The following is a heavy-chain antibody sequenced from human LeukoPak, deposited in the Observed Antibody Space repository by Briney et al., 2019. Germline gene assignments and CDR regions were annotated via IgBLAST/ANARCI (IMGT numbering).Heavy chain of an antibody. CDR2: ISGSGGST. Sequence: GGTLRLSCAASGFIFSHYGMNWVRQAPGKGLEWVSAISGSGGSTYYADSVKGRFTISRDNSKNTLYLQMNSLRAEDTAVYYCAKYAEEAGPNWFDPWGQGTLVTVSS. CDR3: AKYAEEAGPNWFDP. V-gene: IGHV3-23*01. CDR1: GFIFSHYG. J-gene: IGHJ5*02. D-gene: IGHD2-2*01.